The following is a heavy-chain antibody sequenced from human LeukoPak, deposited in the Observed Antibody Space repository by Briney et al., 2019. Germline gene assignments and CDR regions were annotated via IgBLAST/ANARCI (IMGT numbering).Heavy chain of an antibody. J-gene: IGHJ6*02. CDR2: ISGSGGST. D-gene: IGHD5-12*01. Sequence: PGGSLRLSCAASGFTFSSYAMSWVRQAPGKGLEWVSAISGSGGSTYYADSVKGRFTISRDNSKNTLYLQMNSLRAEDTAVYYCANGPVATNSTYYGMDVWGQGTTVIVSS. CDR1: GFTFSSYA. V-gene: IGHV3-23*01. CDR3: ANGPVATNSTYYGMDV.